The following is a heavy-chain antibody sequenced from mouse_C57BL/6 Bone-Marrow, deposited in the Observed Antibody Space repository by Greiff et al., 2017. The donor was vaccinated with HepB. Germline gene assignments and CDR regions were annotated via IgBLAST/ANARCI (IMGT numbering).Heavy chain of an antibody. D-gene: IGHD3-2*02. J-gene: IGHJ3*01. V-gene: IGHV14-4*01. CDR2: IDPENGDT. CDR3: TRKSSGYWFAY. Sequence: VQLQQSGAELVRPGASVKLSCTASGFNIKDDYMHWVKQRPEQGLEWIGWIDPENGDTEYASKFQGKATITADTSSNTAYLQLSSLTSEDTAVYYCTRKSSGYWFAYWGQGTLVTVSA. CDR1: GFNIKDDY.